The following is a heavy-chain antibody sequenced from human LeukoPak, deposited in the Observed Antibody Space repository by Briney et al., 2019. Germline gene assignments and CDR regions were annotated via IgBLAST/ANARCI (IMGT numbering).Heavy chain of an antibody. J-gene: IGHJ4*02. V-gene: IGHV3-9*01. CDR3: AKGRMDLLNYFDY. CDR2: ISWNSGSI. Sequence: GGSLRLSCAASGFTFDDYAMHWVRQAPGKGLEWVSGISWNSGSIGYADSVKGRFTISRDNVKNSLYLQMNSLRAEDTALYYCAKGRMDLLNYFDYWGQGTLVTVSS. CDR1: GFTFDDYA.